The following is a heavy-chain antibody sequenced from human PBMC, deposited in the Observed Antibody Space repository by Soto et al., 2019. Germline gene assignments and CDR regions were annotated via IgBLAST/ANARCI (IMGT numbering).Heavy chain of an antibody. CDR2: IYYSGRT. J-gene: IGHJ4*02. CDR1: VASITSTTYF. V-gene: IGHV4-39*01. CDR3: AKNLPRTGRFDY. Sequence: PSETLSLTCTVSVASITSTTYFWAWIRQPPGKGLEWVGSIYYSGRTYYNPSLRSRVTISVDRSKNQFSLTMSSVTAADTAVYYCAKNLPRTGRFDYWGQGT.